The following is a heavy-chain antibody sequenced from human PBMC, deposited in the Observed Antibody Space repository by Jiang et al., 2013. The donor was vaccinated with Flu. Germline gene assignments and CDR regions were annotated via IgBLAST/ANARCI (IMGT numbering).Heavy chain of an antibody. Sequence: PGASVKVSCKASGYVFTSYYMHWVRQAPGQGLEWMGIIDPSADSTTYAQNFQGRVTMTKDTSTSTIYMELSSLRSEDTAVYYCARRDCSGSSCYFNFWGQGTLVTVSS. V-gene: IGHV1-46*01. D-gene: IGHD2-15*01. CDR3: ARRDCSGSSCYFNF. CDR1: GYVFTSYY. CDR2: IDPSADST. J-gene: IGHJ4*02.